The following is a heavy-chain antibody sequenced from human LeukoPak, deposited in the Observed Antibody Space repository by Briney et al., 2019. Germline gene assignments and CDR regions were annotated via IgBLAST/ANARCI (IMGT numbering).Heavy chain of an antibody. CDR1: GYTFTSYY. Sequence: ASVKVSCKASGYTFTSYYMHWVRQAPGQGLEWMGINNPSGGSTSYAQKFQGRVTMTRDTSTSTAYMELSSLRSEDTAVYYCARRAKKTHTDYWGQGTLVTVSS. CDR2: NNPSGGST. J-gene: IGHJ4*02. V-gene: IGHV1-46*03. CDR3: ARRAKKTHTDY.